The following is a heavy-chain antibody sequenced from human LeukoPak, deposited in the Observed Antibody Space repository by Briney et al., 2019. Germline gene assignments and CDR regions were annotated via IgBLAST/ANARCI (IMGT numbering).Heavy chain of an antibody. Sequence: GGSLRLSCAASGFTFSSYEMNWVRQAPGKGLEWVSYISSSGSTIYYADSVKGRFTISRDNAKNSLYLQMNSLRAEDTAVYYCARFDRWELLNWFDPWGQGTLVIVSS. CDR1: GFTFSSYE. J-gene: IGHJ5*02. CDR2: ISSSGSTI. V-gene: IGHV3-48*03. CDR3: ARFDRWELLNWFDP. D-gene: IGHD1-26*01.